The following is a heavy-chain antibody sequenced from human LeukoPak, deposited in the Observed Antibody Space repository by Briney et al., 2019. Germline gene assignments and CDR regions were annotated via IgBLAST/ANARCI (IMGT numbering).Heavy chain of an antibody. CDR3: AKEWGAGTNLYSYYGMDV. J-gene: IGHJ6*02. Sequence: GGSLRLSCAASGFTFSSYGMHWGRHAPGKGLGWGAVISYDGSNKYYADSVKGRFTISRDNSKNTLYLQMNSLRAEDTAVYYCAKEWGAGTNLYSYYGMDVWGQGTTVTVSS. V-gene: IGHV3-30*18. CDR2: ISYDGSNK. CDR1: GFTFSSYG. D-gene: IGHD1-1*01.